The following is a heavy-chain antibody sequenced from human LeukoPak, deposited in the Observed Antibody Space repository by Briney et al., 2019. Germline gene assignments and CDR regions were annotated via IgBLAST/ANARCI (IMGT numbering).Heavy chain of an antibody. V-gene: IGHV4-34*01. CDR3: ARGLGTTGTQGLIDY. J-gene: IGHJ4*02. Sequence: NPSETLSLTCAVYGGSFSGYYWSWIRQPPGKGLEWIGEINHSGSTNYNPSLKSRVTISVDTSKNQFSLKLSSETAADTAVYYCARGLGTTGTQGLIDYWGQGTLVTVSS. D-gene: IGHD1-1*01. CDR1: GGSFSGYY. CDR2: INHSGST.